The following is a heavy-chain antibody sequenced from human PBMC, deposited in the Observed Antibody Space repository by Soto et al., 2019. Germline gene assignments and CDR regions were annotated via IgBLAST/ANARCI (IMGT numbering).Heavy chain of an antibody. J-gene: IGHJ6*03. V-gene: IGHV1-3*01. Sequence: ASVKVSCKASGYTFTSYAMHWVRQAPGQRLEWMGWINAGNGNTKYSQKFQGRVTITRDTSAGTAYMDLSSLRSEDTAVYYCARAAGQNYYGSGSYHYYYYMDVWGKGTTVTVSS. D-gene: IGHD3-10*01. CDR2: INAGNGNT. CDR3: ARAAGQNYYGSGSYHYYYYMDV. CDR1: GYTFTSYA.